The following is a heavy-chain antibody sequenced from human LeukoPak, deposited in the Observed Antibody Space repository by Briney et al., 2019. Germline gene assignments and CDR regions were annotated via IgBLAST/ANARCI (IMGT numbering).Heavy chain of an antibody. CDR1: GYTFTSYA. D-gene: IGHD5-24*01. CDR2: IIPIFGTA. Sequence: SVKVSCKASGYTFTSYAISWVRQAPGQGLEWMGGIIPIFGTANYAQKFQGRVTITADESTSTAYMELSSLRSEDTAVYYCARSATIPPFTFDYWGQGTLVTVSS. CDR3: ARSATIPPFTFDY. V-gene: IGHV1-69*13. J-gene: IGHJ4*02.